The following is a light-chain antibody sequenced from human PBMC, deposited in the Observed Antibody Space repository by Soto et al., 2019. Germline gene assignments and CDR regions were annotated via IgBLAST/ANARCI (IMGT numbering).Light chain of an antibody. V-gene: IGLV4-69*01. CDR1: SGHSSYA. Sequence: QPVLTQSPSASASLGASVKLTCTLSSGHSSYAIAWHQQQPEEGPRYLMKLNSDGSHSKGDGIPDRFSGSSSGAERYLTISSLQSEDEADYYCQTWGSGIYWVFGGGTKLTVL. CDR2: LNSDGSH. J-gene: IGLJ3*02. CDR3: QTWGSGIYWV.